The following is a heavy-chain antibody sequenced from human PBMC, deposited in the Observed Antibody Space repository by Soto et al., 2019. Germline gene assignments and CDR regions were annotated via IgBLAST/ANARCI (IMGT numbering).Heavy chain of an antibody. V-gene: IGHV4-31*03. CDR2: IYYSGFT. J-gene: IGHJ5*02. CDR3: ARSIDP. Sequence: SETLSLTCTVSGGSISSGCHYWSWIRQHPGKGLEWIGYIYYSGFTYYNPSLKSRVTISVDTSKNQFSLKLSSVTAADTAVYYCARSIDPWGQGTLVTVS. CDR1: GGSISSGCHY.